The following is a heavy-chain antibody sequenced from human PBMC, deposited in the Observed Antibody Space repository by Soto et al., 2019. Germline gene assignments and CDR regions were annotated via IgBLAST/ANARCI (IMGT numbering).Heavy chain of an antibody. CDR2: IHPGDSDT. V-gene: IGHV5-51*01. J-gene: IGHJ6*02. D-gene: IGHD2-15*01. CDR1: GYSFTSYW. Sequence: GESLKISCGASGYSFTSYWIGWVRQMPGKGLEWMGIIHPGDSDTKYSPSFQGQVTISVDKSITTAYLQWSSLKASDTAMYYCARTPGPEVAASLEYYYFSGMDVWGQGTTVTVSS. CDR3: ARTPGPEVAASLEYYYFSGMDV.